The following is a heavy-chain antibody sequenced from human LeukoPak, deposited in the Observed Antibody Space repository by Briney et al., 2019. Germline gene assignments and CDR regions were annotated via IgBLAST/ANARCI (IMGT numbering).Heavy chain of an antibody. CDR1: GFTFSSYA. V-gene: IGHV3-23*01. CDR2: ICGSGSST. J-gene: IGHJ6*02. CDR3: AKGSVMDDILTGDYYYYYGMDV. Sequence: WGSLRLSCAASGFTFSSYARSWVRQAAGKGPEGVAAICGSGSSTYYADSGKGRFTSARASYTNTLYLQMNSLRADATAVYYCAKGSVMDDILTGDYYYYYGMDVWGQGTTVTVSS. D-gene: IGHD3-9*01.